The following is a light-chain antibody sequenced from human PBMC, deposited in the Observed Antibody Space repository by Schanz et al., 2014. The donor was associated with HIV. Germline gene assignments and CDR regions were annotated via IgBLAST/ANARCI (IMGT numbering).Light chain of an antibody. Sequence: ESVLTQSPGTLSLSPGERATLSCRASQGISTSYLAWYQQKPGQAPRLVIYGASSRATGIPDRFSASGSGTDFTLTISRLEPEDFAVYYCQQYGSSPRTFGQGTKVEIK. CDR1: QGISTSY. CDR3: QQYGSSPRT. CDR2: GAS. J-gene: IGKJ1*01. V-gene: IGKV3-20*01.